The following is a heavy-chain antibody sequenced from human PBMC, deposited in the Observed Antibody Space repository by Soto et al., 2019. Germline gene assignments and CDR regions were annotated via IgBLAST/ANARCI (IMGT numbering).Heavy chain of an antibody. CDR2: IKQDGSVK. CDR1: GFSFSSYW. Sequence: EVQLVESGGGLVQPGGSLRISCAASGFSFSSYWMTWVRQAPGKGLEWVANIKQDGSVKYYVDSVKGRFTISRDNAKNSLYLQMNSLRAGDTAVFYCATETQGAFDIWGQGTMVTVSS. J-gene: IGHJ3*02. V-gene: IGHV3-7*04. CDR3: ATETQGAFDI.